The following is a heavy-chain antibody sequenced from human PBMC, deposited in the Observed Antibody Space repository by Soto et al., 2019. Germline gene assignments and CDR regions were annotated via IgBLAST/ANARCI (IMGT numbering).Heavy chain of an antibody. CDR3: ARHVMTGPYNYYCSGLDV. V-gene: IGHV4-39*01. Sequence: QLQLQESGPGLVKPSETLSLTCAVSGASISSGSSYWGWLRQPPGKGLEWIGKINYSGSTYYNPSLKSRVTLSVGTSQKHFSLQLSSVPAADTAVYYCARHVMTGPYNYYCSGLDVWGQGTAVTVSS. D-gene: IGHD3-9*01. CDR1: GASISSGSSY. J-gene: IGHJ6*02. CDR2: INYSGST.